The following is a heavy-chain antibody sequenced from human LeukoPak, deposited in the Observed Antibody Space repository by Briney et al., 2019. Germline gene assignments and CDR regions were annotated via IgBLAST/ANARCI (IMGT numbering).Heavy chain of an antibody. CDR2: ISYDGSNK. V-gene: IGHV3-30-3*01. Sequence: PGGSLRLSCAASGFTFSSYAMHWVRQAPGKGLEWVAVISYDGSNKYYADSVKGRFTISRDNSKNTLYLQMNSLRAEDTAVYYSAREYYDSSGYSHWGQGTLVTVSS. CDR1: GFTFSSYA. CDR3: AREYYDSSGYSH. D-gene: IGHD3-22*01. J-gene: IGHJ4*02.